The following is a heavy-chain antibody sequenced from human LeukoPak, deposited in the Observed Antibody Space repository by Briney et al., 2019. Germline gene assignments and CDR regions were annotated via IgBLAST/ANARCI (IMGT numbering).Heavy chain of an antibody. V-gene: IGHV4-30-4*08. Sequence: LRLSCAASGFTFSSYAMSWVRQPPGKGLEWIGYIYYSGSTYYNPSLKSRVTISVDTSKNQFSLKLSSVTAADTAVYYCARDQGGIDYWGQGTLVTVSS. CDR1: GFTFSSYA. CDR2: IYYSGST. CDR3: ARDQGGIDY. J-gene: IGHJ4*02. D-gene: IGHD3-16*01.